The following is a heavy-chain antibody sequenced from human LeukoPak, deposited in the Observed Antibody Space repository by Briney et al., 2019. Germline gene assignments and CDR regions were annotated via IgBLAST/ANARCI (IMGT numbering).Heavy chain of an antibody. V-gene: IGHV4-59*02. CDR3: ASRKLGNDY. Sequence: SEALSLTCTISGGSVSDYYWSWIRQSPGKGLEWIGYIYYTGSTTYNPSLKSRVTISADTSKNQFSLKLSSVTAADTAVYYCASRKLGNDYWGQGTLVTVSS. CDR2: IYYTGST. J-gene: IGHJ4*02. CDR1: GGSVSDYY. D-gene: IGHD7-27*01.